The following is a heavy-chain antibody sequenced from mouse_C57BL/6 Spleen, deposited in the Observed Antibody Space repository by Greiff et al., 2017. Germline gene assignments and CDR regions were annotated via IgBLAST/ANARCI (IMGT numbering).Heavy chain of an antibody. V-gene: IGHV5-17*01. D-gene: IGHD1-1*01. Sequence: EVKLVESGGGLVKPGGSLKLSCAASGFTFSDYGMHWVRQAPEKGLEWVAYISSGSSTIYYADTVKGRFTISRDKAKNTLFLQMTSLRSEDTAMYYCARGDYYGSSYRFCWYFDVWGTGTTVTVSS. CDR3: ARGDYYGSSYRFCWYFDV. J-gene: IGHJ1*03. CDR2: ISSGSSTI. CDR1: GFTFSDYG.